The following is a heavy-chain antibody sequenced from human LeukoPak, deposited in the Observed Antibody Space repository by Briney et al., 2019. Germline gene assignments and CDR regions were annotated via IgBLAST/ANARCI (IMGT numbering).Heavy chain of an antibody. CDR1: GGSINNLF. CDR3: AREGPLGKYYDY. Sequence: RPSETLSLTCTVSGGSINNLFWTWLRQPPGKGLEWIGYFSYSGGTTYNPSLKSRVAISIDTSKNQFSLNLNSVTAADTAVYYCAREGPLGKYYDYWGPGTLVTVSS. CDR2: FSYSGGT. J-gene: IGHJ4*02. D-gene: IGHD3-16*01. V-gene: IGHV4-59*01.